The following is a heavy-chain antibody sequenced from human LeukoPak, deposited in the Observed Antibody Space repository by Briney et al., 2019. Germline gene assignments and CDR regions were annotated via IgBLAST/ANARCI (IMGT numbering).Heavy chain of an antibody. J-gene: IGHJ6*03. V-gene: IGHV4-34*01. CDR1: VGSFSGYY. CDR2: INHSGST. D-gene: IGHD3-10*01. CDR3: ARGYYGSGSHCCHMNV. Sequence: SETLSLTCAVYVGSFSGYYWSWIRQPPGKGLEWIGEINHSGSTNYNSSLKSRVTISVDTSKNQFSLKLSSVTAADTAVYYCARGYYGSGSHCCHMNVWGKGTTITVS.